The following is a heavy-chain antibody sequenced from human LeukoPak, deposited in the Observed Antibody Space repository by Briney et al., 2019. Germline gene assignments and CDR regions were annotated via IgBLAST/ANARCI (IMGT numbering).Heavy chain of an antibody. CDR1: GFTFSDYY. J-gene: IGHJ4*02. V-gene: IGHV3-11*06. CDR3: VRATDSGSRSPDY. Sequence: GGSLRLSCAASGFTFSDYYTSWIRQAPGKGLEWVSYISSGSTYINYADSVKGRFTISRDNAKNSLYLQMNSLRAEDTALYYCVRATDSGSRSPDYWGQGTLVTVSS. D-gene: IGHD3-22*01. CDR2: ISSGSTYI.